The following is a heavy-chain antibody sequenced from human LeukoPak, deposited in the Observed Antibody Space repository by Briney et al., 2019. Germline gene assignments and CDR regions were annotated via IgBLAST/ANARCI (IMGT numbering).Heavy chain of an antibody. CDR2: INHSGST. CDR1: GGSFSAYY. J-gene: IGHJ6*04. D-gene: IGHD6-19*01. Sequence: SETLSLTCAVYGGSFSAYYWSWIRQPPGKGLEWIGEINHSGSTNYNPSLKSRVTISVDTSKNQFSLKLSSVTAADTAVYYCARHLGRTVAGRYYYYYGMDVWGKGTTVTVSS. V-gene: IGHV4-34*01. CDR3: ARHLGRTVAGRYYYYYGMDV.